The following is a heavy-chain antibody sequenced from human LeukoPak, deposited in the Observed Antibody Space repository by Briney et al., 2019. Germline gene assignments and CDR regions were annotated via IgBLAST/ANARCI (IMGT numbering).Heavy chain of an antibody. Sequence: GGSLRLSCAASGFTFNSYTVHWVRQAPGKGLEGVALISYDGSNKYYADSVKGRFTISRDNSKNTLYLQMNSLRAEDTAVYYCARAISFFDSSGYYSEVFFDYWGQGTLVTVSS. J-gene: IGHJ4*02. CDR3: ARAISFFDSSGYYSEVFFDY. CDR2: ISYDGSNK. D-gene: IGHD3-22*01. CDR1: GFTFNSYT. V-gene: IGHV3-30*01.